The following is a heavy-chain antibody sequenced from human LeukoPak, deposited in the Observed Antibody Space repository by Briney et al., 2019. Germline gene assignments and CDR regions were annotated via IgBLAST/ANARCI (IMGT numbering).Heavy chain of an antibody. Sequence: GGSLRLSCAASGFTFSSYAMSWVRQAPGKGLEWVSAISGSGGSTYYADSVKGRFTISRDNSKNKLDLQMNSLRAEDTAVYYCAKVLGSSWYNGYSSGWYAGGGFDPWGQGTLVTVSS. CDR2: ISGSGGST. CDR3: AKVLGSSWYNGYSSGWYAGGGFDP. V-gene: IGHV3-23*01. J-gene: IGHJ5*02. CDR1: GFTFSSYA. D-gene: IGHD6-19*01.